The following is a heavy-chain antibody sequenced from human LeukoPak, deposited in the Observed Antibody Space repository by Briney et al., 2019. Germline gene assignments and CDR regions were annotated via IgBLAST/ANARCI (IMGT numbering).Heavy chain of an antibody. CDR3: AVTVTTYFDY. V-gene: IGHV1-18*01. J-gene: IGHJ4*02. CDR2: ISAYSANT. CDR1: GYTFSSYG. Sequence: ASVKVSCKASGYTFSSYGVTWVRQAPGQGLEWMGWISAYSANTKYSQNFQGRVTMTTDTSTSTAYMELRSLRSDDTAVYYCAVTVTTYFDYWGQGTLVTVSS. D-gene: IGHD4-17*01.